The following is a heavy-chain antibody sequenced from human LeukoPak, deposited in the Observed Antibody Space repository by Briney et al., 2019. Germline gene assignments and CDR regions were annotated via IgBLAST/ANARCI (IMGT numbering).Heavy chain of an antibody. CDR2: IGSSGSGGNT. D-gene: IGHD3-16*01. J-gene: IGHJ6*02. CDR3: ARGGGLDV. V-gene: IGHV3-23*01. Sequence: GGSLRLSCAASGVTLSSYAMSWARQAPGKGLEWVSGIGSSGSGGNTYYADSVKGRFTISRDNAKNSLYLQMSNLRAEDTAVYFCARGGGLDVWGQGATVTVSS. CDR1: GVTLSSYA.